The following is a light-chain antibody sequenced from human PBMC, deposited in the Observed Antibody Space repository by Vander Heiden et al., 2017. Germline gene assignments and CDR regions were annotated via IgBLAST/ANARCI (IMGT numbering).Light chain of an antibody. V-gene: IGKV1-33*01. CDR1: HDISNY. J-gene: IGKJ4*01. CDR2: DAS. CDR3: QQDDNLPLT. Sequence: DIQMTQSPSSLSASVGDRVTITCQASHDISNYLNWYQQKPGKAPKLLIYDASKLETGVPSRFSGSGSGTDFTFTISSLQPEDIATYYCQQDDNLPLTFGGGTKVESK.